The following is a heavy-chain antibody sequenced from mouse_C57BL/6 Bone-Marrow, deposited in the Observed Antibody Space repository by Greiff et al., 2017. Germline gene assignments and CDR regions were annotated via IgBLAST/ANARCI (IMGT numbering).Heavy chain of an antibody. CDR3: ARCDIGYGCLAY. D-gene: IGHD2-2*01. Sequence: QVQLQQSGAELVRPGPSVTVSCKASGYAFTNYLIEWVKQRPGQGLEWIGVINPGSGGTNYNEKFKGKDTLTVDKSSSTAFMQLSSLTSEESDGYCCARCDIGYGCLAYWGQGTLVTVSA. CDR1: GYAFTNYL. V-gene: IGHV1-54*01. CDR2: INPGSGGT. J-gene: IGHJ3*01.